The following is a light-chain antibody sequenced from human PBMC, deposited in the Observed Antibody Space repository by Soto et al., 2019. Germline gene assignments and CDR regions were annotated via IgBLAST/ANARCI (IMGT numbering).Light chain of an antibody. CDR2: EVT. V-gene: IGLV2-8*01. J-gene: IGLJ3*02. Sequence: QSALTQPPSASGSPGQSVTISCTGTSSDVGGCNYVSWYQQYPGRAPKLMIYEVTKRPSGVPDRFSGSKSGNTASLTVSGLQAEDEADYCCSSYAASNNFYFVFGGGTKLTVL. CDR3: SSYAASNNFYFV. CDR1: SSDVGGCNY.